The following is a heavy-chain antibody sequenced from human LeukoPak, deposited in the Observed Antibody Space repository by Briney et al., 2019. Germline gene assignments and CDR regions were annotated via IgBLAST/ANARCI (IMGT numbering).Heavy chain of an antibody. V-gene: IGHV1-2*02. D-gene: IGHD3-22*01. J-gene: IGHJ4*02. CDR1: GYTFTGYY. CDR3: ARVNPTDSSGSYGSFDY. Sequence: ASVKVSCKASGYTFTGYYMHWVRRAPGQGLEWMGWINPNSGGTNYAQKFQGRVTMTRDTSISTAYMELSRLRSDDTAVYYCARVNPTDSSGSYGSFDYWGQGTLVTVSS. CDR2: INPNSGGT.